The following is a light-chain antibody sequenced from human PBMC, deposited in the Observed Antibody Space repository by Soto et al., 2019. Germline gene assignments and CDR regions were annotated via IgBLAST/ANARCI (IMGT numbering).Light chain of an antibody. CDR3: HVYCYSPLYT. Sequence: IEVAHSPPPVCVSRGERATXSCRASQSVGTDLVWYQQRLGQAPRLLIYGASNRATGIPNRFCGSRSGTDFTLTISRLEPDDFAVYYCHVYCYSPLYTVGHGTKVDI. J-gene: IGKJ2*01. V-gene: IGKV3-15*01. CDR2: GAS. CDR1: QSVGTD.